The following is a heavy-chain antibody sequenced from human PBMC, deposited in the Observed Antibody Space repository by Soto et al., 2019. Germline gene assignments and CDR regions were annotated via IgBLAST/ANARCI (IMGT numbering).Heavy chain of an antibody. CDR1: GFTFRSYG. J-gene: IGHJ4*02. CDR3: ARADRGGQCACDF. D-gene: IGHD2-15*01. Sequence: QVQLVESGGGVVQPGRSLRLSCAASGFTFRSYGMHWVRQARGKGLEWVAGIWYDGTVKNYADSVKGRFSISRDNSQNTVYLQMNTLRAEDTAVYYCARADRGGQCACDFWGQGTLVSVSS. CDR2: IWYDGTVK. V-gene: IGHV3-33*01.